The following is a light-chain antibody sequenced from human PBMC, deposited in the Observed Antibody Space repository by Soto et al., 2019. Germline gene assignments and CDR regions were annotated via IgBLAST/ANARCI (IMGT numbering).Light chain of an antibody. V-gene: IGLV1-40*01. Sequence: QSALTQPPSVSGAPGQRVTISCTGSSSNIGAGYDVHWYQQLPGTAPKLLIYGNINRPSGVPVRFSGSKSGTSASLAITGLQTEDEADYYCQSYDSSLSGSGFGTGTKVTVL. CDR3: QSYDSSLSGSG. CDR1: SSNIGAGYD. J-gene: IGLJ1*01. CDR2: GNI.